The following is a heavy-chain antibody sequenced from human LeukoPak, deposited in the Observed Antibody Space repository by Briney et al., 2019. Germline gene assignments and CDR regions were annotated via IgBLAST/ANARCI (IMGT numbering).Heavy chain of an antibody. D-gene: IGHD4-17*01. V-gene: IGHV3-23*01. J-gene: IGHJ3*02. CDR3: AREMTTVTYAFDI. CDR1: KFTFSSYA. CDR2: ISESGGTT. Sequence: GGSLRLSCAASKFTFSSYAMSWVRQAPGEGLEWVSAISESGGTTYYADSVKGRFTISRDNSTNTLFLQMNSLRAEDTAVYYCAREMTTVTYAFDIWGQGTMVTVSS.